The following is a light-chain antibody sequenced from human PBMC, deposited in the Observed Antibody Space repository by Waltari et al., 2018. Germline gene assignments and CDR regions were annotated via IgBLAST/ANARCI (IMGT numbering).Light chain of an antibody. Sequence: VLTQSPGTLSLSPGEGATHSRRASQSLPSSYLAWYQQKPGQAPRLLAYGASSRATGIPDRFSGSGSGTDFTLTISRLEPEDFAVYYCQQYGSSFGQGTKLEIK. CDR2: GAS. CDR3: QQYGSS. J-gene: IGKJ2*01. CDR1: QSLPSSY. V-gene: IGKV3-20*01.